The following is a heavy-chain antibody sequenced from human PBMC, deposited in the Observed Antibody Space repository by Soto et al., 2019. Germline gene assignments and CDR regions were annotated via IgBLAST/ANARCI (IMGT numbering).Heavy chain of an antibody. D-gene: IGHD3-9*01. CDR2: IGAYNGNT. CDR1: GYTFTSYG. CDR3: ARDGDYDILTGLNNWFDP. Sequence: ASVKVSCKASGYTFTSYGISWVRQAPGQGLEWMGWIGAYNGNTNYAQKLQGRVTMTTDTSTSTAYMELRSLRSDDTAVYYCARDGDYDILTGLNNWFDPWGQGTLVTVS. J-gene: IGHJ5*02. V-gene: IGHV1-18*04.